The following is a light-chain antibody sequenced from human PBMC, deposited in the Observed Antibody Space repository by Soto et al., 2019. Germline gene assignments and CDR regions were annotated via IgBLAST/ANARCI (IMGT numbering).Light chain of an antibody. J-gene: IGKJ1*01. Sequence: IVLTQSPGTLSLSPGERATLSCRASQTISGNSLDWYQQRPGQSPRLLIYGASSWATGVPDRFVGSGSGRDLPLTISRLEPDDVAVYYCQQYEPSPRAFGQGTKVEIK. V-gene: IGKV3-20*01. CDR2: GAS. CDR3: QQYEPSPRA. CDR1: QTISGNS.